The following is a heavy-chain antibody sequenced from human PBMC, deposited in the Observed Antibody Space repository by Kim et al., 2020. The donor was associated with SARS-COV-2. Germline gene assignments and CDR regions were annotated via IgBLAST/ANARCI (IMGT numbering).Heavy chain of an antibody. Sequence: GGSLRLSCAASGFTVSSNYMSWVRQAPGKGLEWVSVIYSGGSTYYADSVKGRFTISRDNSKNTLYLQMNSLRAEDTAVYYCARDSKIAAAGTMTRYYGMDVWGQGTTVTVSS. D-gene: IGHD6-13*01. V-gene: IGHV3-53*01. J-gene: IGHJ6*02. CDR2: IYSGGST. CDR1: GFTVSSNY. CDR3: ARDSKIAAAGTMTRYYGMDV.